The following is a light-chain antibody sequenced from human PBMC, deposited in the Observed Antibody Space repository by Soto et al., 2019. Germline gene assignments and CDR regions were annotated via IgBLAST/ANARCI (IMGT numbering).Light chain of an antibody. CDR1: QSISNH. CDR3: QQSYSRPPT. V-gene: IGKV1-39*01. CDR2: AAS. Sequence: DIQMSQSRSSLSASIEDRVIITCRASQSISNHLNWYQQKPGKAPKLLIFAASSLQSGVPSRFSGSRSGPDFTLTISSLQPEDFATYYCQQSYSRPPTFGQGTKVDIK. J-gene: IGKJ1*01.